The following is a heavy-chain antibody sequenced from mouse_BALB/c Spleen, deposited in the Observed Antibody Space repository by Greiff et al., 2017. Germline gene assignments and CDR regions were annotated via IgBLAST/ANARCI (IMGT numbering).Heavy chain of an antibody. CDR1: GFTFSSYG. Sequence: EVQLVESGGDLVKPGGSLKLSCAASGFTFSSYGMSWVRQTPDKRLEWVATISSGGSYTYYPDSVKGRFTISRDNAKNTLYLQMSSLKSEDTAMYYCARRMITSYAMDYWGQGTSVTVSS. CDR3: ARRMITSYAMDY. J-gene: IGHJ4*01. V-gene: IGHV5-6*01. D-gene: IGHD2-4*01. CDR2: ISSGGSYT.